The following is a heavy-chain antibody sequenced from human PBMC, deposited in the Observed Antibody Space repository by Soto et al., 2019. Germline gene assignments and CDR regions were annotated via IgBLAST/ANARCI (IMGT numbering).Heavy chain of an antibody. CDR2: IGTDGNT. Sequence: VGSLRLSCAASGFTFNSYAMNWVRQAPGKGLAWVSAIGTDGNTYYANSVKGRFTISRDNSRTTLYLQMNSLRVEDTALYYCVRKYPGTRPFDYWGQGTLVTVSS. CDR3: VRKYPGTRPFDY. V-gene: IGHV3-23*01. D-gene: IGHD2-2*01. CDR1: GFTFNSYA. J-gene: IGHJ4*01.